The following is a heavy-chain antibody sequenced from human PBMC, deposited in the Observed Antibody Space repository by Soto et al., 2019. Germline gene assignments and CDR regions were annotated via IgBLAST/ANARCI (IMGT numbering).Heavy chain of an antibody. CDR2: IDGSGATK. CDR1: GFTFNDFE. D-gene: IGHD3-10*01. Sequence: EVQLLESGGGLVQPGGSLRLSCGVSGFTFNDFEMNWVRQAPGKGLEWLAYIDGSGATKKYADSVRGRFTISRDNANNSLFLQMSSLSAADTAMYYCARGFGRVNYWGQGTLVSVSS. J-gene: IGHJ4*02. V-gene: IGHV3-48*03. CDR3: ARGFGRVNY.